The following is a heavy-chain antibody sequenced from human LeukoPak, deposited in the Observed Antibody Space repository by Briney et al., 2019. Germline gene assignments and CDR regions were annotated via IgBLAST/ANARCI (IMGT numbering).Heavy chain of an antibody. Sequence: GGSLRLSCAASGFTFASYSMSWVRQAPGKGLEWVSSISTSGGNTYYPDSVEGRFIISRDNSKDTMYLQMNSLRAEDTAVYYCARDKRWNYGNPLEGNWFDPWGQGTLVTVSS. D-gene: IGHD1-7*01. CDR1: GFTFASYS. CDR2: ISTSGGNT. CDR3: ARDKRWNYGNPLEGNWFDP. J-gene: IGHJ5*02. V-gene: IGHV3-23*01.